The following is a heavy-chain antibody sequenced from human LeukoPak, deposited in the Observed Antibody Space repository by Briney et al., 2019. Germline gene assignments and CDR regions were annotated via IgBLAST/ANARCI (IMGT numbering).Heavy chain of an antibody. J-gene: IGHJ5*02. CDR2: ISGSGGST. V-gene: IGHV3-23*01. Sequence: GGSLRLSCAASGFTFSSYAMSWVSQAPGKGLEWVSAISGSGGSTYYADSVKGRFTISRDNSKNTLYLQMNSLRAEDTAVYYCAKDSGNNYDILTGYYHWGQGTLVTVSS. D-gene: IGHD3-9*01. CDR3: AKDSGNNYDILTGYYH. CDR1: GFTFSSYA.